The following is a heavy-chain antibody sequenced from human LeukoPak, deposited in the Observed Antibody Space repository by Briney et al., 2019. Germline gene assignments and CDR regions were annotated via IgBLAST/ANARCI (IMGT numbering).Heavy chain of an antibody. CDR3: ARDTEQWLVPWNYFDY. Sequence: GGSLRLSCAASGFTFSDYYMSWIRQAPGKGLEWASYISSSGSTIYYADSVKGRFTISRDNAKNSLYLQMNSLRAEDTAVYYCARDTEQWLVPWNYFDYWGQGTLVTVSS. CDR1: GFTFSDYY. J-gene: IGHJ4*02. V-gene: IGHV3-11*01. D-gene: IGHD6-19*01. CDR2: ISSSGSTI.